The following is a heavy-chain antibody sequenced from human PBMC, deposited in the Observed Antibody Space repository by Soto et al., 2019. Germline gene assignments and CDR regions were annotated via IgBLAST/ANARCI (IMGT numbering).Heavy chain of an antibody. CDR1: GHRFSSTNAA. J-gene: IGHJ4*02. D-gene: IGHD6-19*01. CDR2: TYYRSKRRY. Sequence: SPTLSLTCDISGHRFSSTNAAWTWIRQSPSSGLEWLGRTYYRSKRRYDYAVSVKGRINITPDTSRDQFSLHLRSVTPEYTAVYYCARTLSYRGGWYSDFPYWGQGTLVTVSS. CDR3: ARTLSYRGGWYSDFPY. V-gene: IGHV6-1*01.